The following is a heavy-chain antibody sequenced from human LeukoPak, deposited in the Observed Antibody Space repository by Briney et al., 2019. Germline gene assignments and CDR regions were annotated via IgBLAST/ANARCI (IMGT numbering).Heavy chain of an antibody. V-gene: IGHV4-4*02. Sequence: PSGTLSLTCTVSGSSISNDNWWTWVRQPPGKGLEWIGEIYHSGSTNYNPSLKSRVTISLDKSKNQVSLKMSSVTAADTAVYYCARRGDGYNWGFDYWGQGTLVTVSS. CDR1: GSSISNDNW. CDR3: ARRGDGYNWGFDY. J-gene: IGHJ4*02. D-gene: IGHD5-24*01. CDR2: IYHSGST.